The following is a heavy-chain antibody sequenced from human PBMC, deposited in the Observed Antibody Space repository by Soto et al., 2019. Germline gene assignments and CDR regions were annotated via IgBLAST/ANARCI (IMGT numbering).Heavy chain of an antibody. CDR1: GYTFTSYG. CDR3: ATPLGGYCSSTSCFFGWFDP. Sequence: QVQLVQSGAEVKKPGASVKVSCKASGYTFTSYGISWVRQAPGQGLEWMGWISAYNGNTNYAQKIQGRVTMTTDTSTSRAYMELRILRSVDTAVYYCATPLGGYCSSTSCFFGWFDPWGQGTLVTVSS. J-gene: IGHJ5*02. D-gene: IGHD2-2*01. V-gene: IGHV1-18*01. CDR2: ISAYNGNT.